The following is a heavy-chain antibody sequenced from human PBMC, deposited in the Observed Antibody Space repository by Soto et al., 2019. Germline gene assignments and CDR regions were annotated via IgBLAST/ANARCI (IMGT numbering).Heavy chain of an antibody. J-gene: IGHJ4*02. CDR1: GFTFSSYA. Sequence: EVQLLESGGGLVQPGGSLRLSCAASGFTFSSYAMSWVRQAPGKGLEWVSAINGSGGSTYYADSVKGRFTISRDNSKNTLYLQMNSLRAEDTAVYYCAKDRLSYYYDSSGYFPFDYWGQGTLVTVSS. V-gene: IGHV3-23*01. D-gene: IGHD3-22*01. CDR3: AKDRLSYYYDSSGYFPFDY. CDR2: INGSGGST.